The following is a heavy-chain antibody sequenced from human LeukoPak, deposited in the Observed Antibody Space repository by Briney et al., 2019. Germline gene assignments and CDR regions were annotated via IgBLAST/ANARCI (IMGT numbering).Heavy chain of an antibody. Sequence: GGSLRLSCAASGFTFSDHSMHWVRQAPGKGLEWVSSISSYSSYIFYADSVKARFTISRDNAENSLYLQMNSLRAEDTAVYYCATHFYSSGWYGRPLGYWGQGTLVTVSS. D-gene: IGHD6-19*01. V-gene: IGHV3-21*01. CDR3: ATHFYSSGWYGRPLGY. CDR1: GFTFSDHS. J-gene: IGHJ4*02. CDR2: ISSYSSYI.